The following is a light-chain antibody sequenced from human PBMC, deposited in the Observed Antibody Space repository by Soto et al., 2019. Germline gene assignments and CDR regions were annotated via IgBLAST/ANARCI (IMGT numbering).Light chain of an antibody. CDR1: SSDVGGYNY. Sequence: QSVLTQPASVSGSPGQSITISCTGTSSDVGGYNYVSWYQQHPGKAPKLMIYEVSNRPSGVSNRFSGSKSGNTASLTISGLQAEDEADYYCSSYTSSSTPHVVFGGETKVTVL. CDR2: EVS. CDR3: SSYTSSSTPHVV. V-gene: IGLV2-14*01. J-gene: IGLJ2*01.